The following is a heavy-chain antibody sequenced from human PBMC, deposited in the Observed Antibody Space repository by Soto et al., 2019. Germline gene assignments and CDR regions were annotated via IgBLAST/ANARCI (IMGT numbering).Heavy chain of an antibody. J-gene: IGHJ6*02. CDR2: IYSGGST. CDR1: GFTVSSNY. V-gene: IGHV3-53*01. Sequence: EVRLVESGGGLIQPGGSLRLSCAASGFTVSSNYMXXXXXXXXXXXXXXSVIYSGGSTYYADSVKGRFTISRDNSKNTXXXXXXXXXXXXXXXXXXXXXXXXXXXXXXXXXDVWGQGTTVTVSS. CDR3: XXXXXXXXXXXXXXXDV.